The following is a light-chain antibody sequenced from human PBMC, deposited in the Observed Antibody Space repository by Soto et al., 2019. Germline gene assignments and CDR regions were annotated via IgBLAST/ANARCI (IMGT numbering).Light chain of an antibody. Sequence: DIQMTQSPSTLSASVGDRVTITCRASQSISSWLAWYQQKPGKAPKLLIYDASSLESGVPSRFSGIGSGTKFTLTISSLQPDDFATYYSKQYNSYWTFGQGTKVETK. CDR2: DAS. CDR3: KQYNSYWT. V-gene: IGKV1-5*01. J-gene: IGKJ1*01. CDR1: QSISSW.